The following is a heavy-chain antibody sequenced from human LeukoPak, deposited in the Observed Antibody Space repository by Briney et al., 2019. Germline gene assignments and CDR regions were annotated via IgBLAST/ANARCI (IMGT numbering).Heavy chain of an antibody. CDR2: IYTSGST. D-gene: IGHD2-8*02. V-gene: IGHV4-61*02. Sequence: SETLSLTCTVSGGSISSGTYYWSWIRQPAGKGLEWIGRIYTSGSTNYNPSLKSRVTISVDTSKNQFSLKLSSVTAADTAVYYCARRWWLPPGPHDYWGQGTLVTVSS. CDR3: ARRWWLPPGPHDY. CDR1: GGSISSGTYY. J-gene: IGHJ4*02.